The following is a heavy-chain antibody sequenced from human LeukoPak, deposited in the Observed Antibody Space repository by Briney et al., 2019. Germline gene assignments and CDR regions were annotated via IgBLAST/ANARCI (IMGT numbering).Heavy chain of an antibody. J-gene: IGHJ4*02. CDR3: ARQYSYGYRGIDY. Sequence: GGSLRLSCAASGFTFSSYSMNWVRQAPGKGLEWVSSISSSSSYIYYADSVKGRFTISRDNAKNSLYLQMNSLRAEDTAVYYCARQYSYGYRGIDYWGQGTLVTVSS. CDR2: ISSSSSYI. CDR1: GFTFSSYS. D-gene: IGHD5-18*01. V-gene: IGHV3-21*01.